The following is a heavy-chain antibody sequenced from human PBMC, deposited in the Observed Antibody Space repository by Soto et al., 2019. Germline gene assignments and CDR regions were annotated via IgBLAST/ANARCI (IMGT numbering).Heavy chain of an antibody. CDR2: INSDGSRT. CDR1: GFTFSRVW. J-gene: IGHJ4*02. D-gene: IGHD1-1*01. Sequence: EVQLVESGGGLVRPGGSLRLSCAASGFTFSRVWMHWVRQVPGKGLVWVSHINSDGSRTTYADSVKGRFSTSRDNAKNTLYLEMNSLRDEDTAVYYCSDLENCGKWGQGTLVTVSS. CDR3: SDLENCGK. V-gene: IGHV3-74*01.